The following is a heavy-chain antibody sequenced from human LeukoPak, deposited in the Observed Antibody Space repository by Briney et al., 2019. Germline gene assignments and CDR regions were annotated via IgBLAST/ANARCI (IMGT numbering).Heavy chain of an antibody. Sequence: ASVKVSCKASGYTFTSYDINWVRQATGQGLEWMGWMNPNSGNTGYAQKFQGRVTMTRNTSISTAYMELSSLRSEDTAVYYCARGAAPLAFLVGATTGVRLVYWGQGTLVTVSS. J-gene: IGHJ4*02. D-gene: IGHD1-26*01. CDR3: ARGAAPLAFLVGATTGVRLVY. V-gene: IGHV1-8*01. CDR1: GYTFTSYD. CDR2: MNPNSGNT.